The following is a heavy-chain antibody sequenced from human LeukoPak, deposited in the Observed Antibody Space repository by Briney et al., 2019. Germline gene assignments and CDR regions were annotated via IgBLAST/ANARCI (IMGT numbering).Heavy chain of an antibody. CDR3: AKDCGGDCYSHS. V-gene: IGHV3-9*01. CDR2: ISWKGGSI. J-gene: IGHJ4*02. D-gene: IGHD2-21*02. CDR1: GFTFDNYA. Sequence: PGGSLRLSCAASGFTFDNYAMHWVRQPPGKGLEWVSGISWKGGSIGYADSVKGRFTISRDNSKNTLYMQMNSLRADDTAVYYCAKDCGGDCYSHSWGQGTLVTVSS.